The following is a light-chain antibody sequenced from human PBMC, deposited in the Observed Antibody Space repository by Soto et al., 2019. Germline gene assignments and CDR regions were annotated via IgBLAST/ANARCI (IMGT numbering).Light chain of an antibody. J-gene: IGKJ1*01. CDR1: ESISDW. CDR3: QQYNVYPLT. Sequence: DIQMTQSPSTLSASVGDRVTITCRAIESISDWLAWYQQKPGKAPNLLIQKASTLKSGVPSRFSGSGSVTEYTLTIGSLQPDDFATYYCQQYNVYPLTFGKWTQVE. CDR2: KAS. V-gene: IGKV1-5*03.